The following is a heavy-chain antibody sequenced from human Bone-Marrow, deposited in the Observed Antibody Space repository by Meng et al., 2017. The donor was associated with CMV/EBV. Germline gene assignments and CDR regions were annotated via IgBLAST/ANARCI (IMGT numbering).Heavy chain of an antibody. CDR3: TTALKQQLVHPTYYYYYGMDV. CDR1: GFTFSSYG. V-gene: IGHV3-33*01. Sequence: GESLKISCAASGFTFSSYGMHWVRQAPGKGLEWVAVIWYDGSNKYYADSVKGRFTISRDNSKNTLYLQMNSLRAEDTAVYYCTTALKQQLVHPTYYYYYGMDVWGQGTTVTVSS. D-gene: IGHD6-13*01. J-gene: IGHJ6*02. CDR2: IWYDGSNK.